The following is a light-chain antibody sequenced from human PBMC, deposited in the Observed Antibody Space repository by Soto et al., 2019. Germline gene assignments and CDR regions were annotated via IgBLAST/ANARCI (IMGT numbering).Light chain of an antibody. Sequence: QSALTQPRSVSGSPGQSVTISCTGTSSDVGGYNYVSWYQQHPGKAPKLMIYDVSQRPSGVPDRFSGSKSGNTASLTISGLQAEDEADYYCYSHAGSHFLFGGGTKLTVL. V-gene: IGLV2-11*01. J-gene: IGLJ2*01. CDR1: SSDVGGYNY. CDR3: YSHAGSHFL. CDR2: DVS.